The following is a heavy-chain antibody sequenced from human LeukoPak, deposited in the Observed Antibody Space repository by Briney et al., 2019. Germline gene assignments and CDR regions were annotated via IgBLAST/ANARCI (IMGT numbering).Heavy chain of an antibody. Sequence: SETLSLTCTVAGGSISSSSYYWDWIRQPPGKGLEWFGSIYYSGSTYYNPSLKSRVTISVDTSKNQFSLKLGSVTAADTAVYYCARVGPAAGTASFDYWGQGTLVTVSS. CDR1: GGSISSSSYY. CDR2: IYYSGST. D-gene: IGHD6-13*01. V-gene: IGHV4-39*07. CDR3: ARVGPAAGTASFDY. J-gene: IGHJ4*02.